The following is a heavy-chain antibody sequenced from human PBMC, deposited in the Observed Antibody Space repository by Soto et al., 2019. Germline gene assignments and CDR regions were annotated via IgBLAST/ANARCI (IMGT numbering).Heavy chain of an antibody. J-gene: IGHJ6*02. CDR2: IYPGDSDT. V-gene: IGHV5-51*01. CDR3: ARLGYTVTNYYYYGMDV. D-gene: IGHD4-4*01. CDR1: GYSFTSYW. Sequence: GESLKISCKGSGYSFTSYWIGWVRQMPGKGLEWMGIIYPGDSDTRYSPSFRGQVTISADKSISTAYLQWSSLKASDTAMYYCARLGYTVTNYYYYGMDVWGQGTTVTVSS.